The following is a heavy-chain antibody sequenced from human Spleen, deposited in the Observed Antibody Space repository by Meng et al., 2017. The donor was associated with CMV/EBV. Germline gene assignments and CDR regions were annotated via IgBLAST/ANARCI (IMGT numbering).Heavy chain of an antibody. CDR1: TCSSSS. CDR2: ITPAFETA. V-gene: IGHV1-69*05. D-gene: IGHD3-16*02. CDR3: ARGPRITVGGVIIWPLED. J-gene: IGHJ4*02. Sequence: TCSSSSLMWVRQAPGQGLEWMGGITPAFETADYAQNFRDRVTISTDDSATTAYMEMSSLAYEDTAVYFCARGPRITVGGVIIWPLEDWGQGTLVTVSS.